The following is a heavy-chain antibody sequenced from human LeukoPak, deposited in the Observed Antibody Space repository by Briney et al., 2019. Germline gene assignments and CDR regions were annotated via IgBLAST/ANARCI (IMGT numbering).Heavy chain of an antibody. J-gene: IGHJ6*02. Sequence: PGGSLRLSCAASGFTFSSYGMHWVRQAPGQGLEWMGWTNPNSGGTNYAQKFQGRVTMTRDTSISTAYMELSRLRSDDTAVYYCARDCNGGHYYYYGMDVWGQGTTVTVSS. D-gene: IGHD2-8*01. V-gene: IGHV1-2*02. CDR2: TNPNSGGT. CDR1: GFTFSSYG. CDR3: ARDCNGGHYYYYGMDV.